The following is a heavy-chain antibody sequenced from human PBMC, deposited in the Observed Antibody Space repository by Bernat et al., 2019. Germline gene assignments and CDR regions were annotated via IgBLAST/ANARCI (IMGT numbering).Heavy chain of an antibody. CDR1: GGSISSSCYY. D-gene: IGHD6-19*01. CDR2: IYYSGST. CDR3: ARLSEYSSGWFYFDY. J-gene: IGHJ4*02. V-gene: IGHV4-39*01. Sequence: QLQLQESGPGLVKPSETLSLTCTVSGGSISSSCYYWGWIRQPPGKGLEWIGSIYYSGSTYYNPSLKSRVTISVDTSKNQFSLKLSSVTAADTAVYYCARLSEYSSGWFYFDYWGQGTLVTVSS.